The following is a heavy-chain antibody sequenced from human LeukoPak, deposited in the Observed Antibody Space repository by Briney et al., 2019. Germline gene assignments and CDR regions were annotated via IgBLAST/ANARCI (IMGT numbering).Heavy chain of an antibody. J-gene: IGHJ5*02. CDR3: ARRKRYFDWLAWFDP. Sequence: SETLSLTCTVSGGSISSYYWSWIRQPPGKGLEWIGEINHSGSTNYNPSLKSRVTISVDTSKNQFSLKLSSVTAADTAVYYCARRKRYFDWLAWFDPWGQGTLVTVSS. D-gene: IGHD3-9*01. V-gene: IGHV4-34*01. CDR1: GGSISSYY. CDR2: INHSGST.